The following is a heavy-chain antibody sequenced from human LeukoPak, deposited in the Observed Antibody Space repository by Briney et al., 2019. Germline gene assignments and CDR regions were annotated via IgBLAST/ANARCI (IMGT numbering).Heavy chain of an antibody. J-gene: IGHJ4*02. CDR3: GRQGYSYGDY. V-gene: IGHV1-69*04. CDR2: IIPILGIA. CDR1: GGTFSSYA. Sequence: GSSVKVSCKASGGTFSSYAISWVRQAPGQGLEWMGRIIPILGIANYAQKFQGRVTITAYKSTSTAYMELSSLRSEDTAVYYCGRQGYSYGDYWGQGTLVTVSS. D-gene: IGHD5-18*01.